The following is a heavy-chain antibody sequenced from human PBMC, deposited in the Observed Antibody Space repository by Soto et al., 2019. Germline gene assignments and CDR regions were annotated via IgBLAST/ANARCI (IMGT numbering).Heavy chain of an antibody. D-gene: IGHD6-19*01. CDR3: ASATSIAVAGKES. J-gene: IGHJ4*02. V-gene: IGHV1-8*01. CDR1: GYTFTSYD. CDR2: MNPNSGNT. Sequence: QVQLVQSGAEVKKPGASVKVSCKASGYTFTSYDINWVRQATGQGLEWMGWMNPNSGNTKYAQNLQGRVTLTTDTSTSTAYMELRSLRSDDTAVYYCASATSIAVAGKESWGQGTLVTVSS.